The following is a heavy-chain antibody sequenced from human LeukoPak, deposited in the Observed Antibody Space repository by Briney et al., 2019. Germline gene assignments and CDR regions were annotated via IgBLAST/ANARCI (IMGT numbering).Heavy chain of an antibody. V-gene: IGHV1-2*02. CDR1: GYTFTGYY. Sequence: ASVKVSCKASGYTFTGYYMHWVRQAPGQGLEWMGWINPNSGGTNYAQKFQGRVTMTRDMSTSTVYMELSSLRSEDTAVYYCARLSWLRHAFDIWGQGTMVTVSS. D-gene: IGHD5-12*01. CDR2: INPNSGGT. CDR3: ARLSWLRHAFDI. J-gene: IGHJ3*02.